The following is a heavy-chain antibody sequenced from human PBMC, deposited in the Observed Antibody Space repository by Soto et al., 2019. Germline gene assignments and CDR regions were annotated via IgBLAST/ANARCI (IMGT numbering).Heavy chain of an antibody. D-gene: IGHD1-7*01. CDR3: ARGSSTCTETTCNTDFAL. V-gene: IGHV1-3*01. CDR1: GYTFSDYG. CDR2: ILCLHARK. J-gene: IGHJ4*02. Sequence: QVHLVQSGAEVKTPWASVTISCKASGYTFSDYGIHWLRQAPGPRPEWLGWILCLHARKEYSQTFHGRISLTRDTSASTAYMGLSMLRSAATAAYYCARGSSTCTETTCNTDFALGGQGSLVSVSS.